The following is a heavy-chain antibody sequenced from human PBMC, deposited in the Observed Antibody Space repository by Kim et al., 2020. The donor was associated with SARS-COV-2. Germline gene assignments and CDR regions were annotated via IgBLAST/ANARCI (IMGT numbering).Heavy chain of an antibody. Sequence: SVKVSCKASGGTFSSYAISWVRQAPGQGLEWMGGIIPIFGTANYAQKFQGRVTITADESTSTAYMELSSLRSEDTAVYYCARDRSSSWGGTDYFDYWGQGTLVTVSS. CDR2: IIPIFGTA. CDR3: ARDRSSSWGGTDYFDY. D-gene: IGHD6-13*01. CDR1: GGTFSSYA. V-gene: IGHV1-69*13. J-gene: IGHJ4*02.